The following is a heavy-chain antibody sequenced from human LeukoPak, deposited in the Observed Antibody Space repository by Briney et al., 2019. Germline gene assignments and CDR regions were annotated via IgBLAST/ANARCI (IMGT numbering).Heavy chain of an antibody. CDR2: ISSSGSTI. CDR1: GFTFSDYY. J-gene: IGHJ6*03. CDR3: ARLGGSSHYYYYMDV. D-gene: IGHD1-26*01. Sequence: GGSLRLSCAASGFTFSDYYMSWIRQAPGKGLEWVSYISSSGSTIYYADSVKGRFTISRDNAKNSLYLQMSSLRAEDTAVYYCARLGGSSHYYYYMDVWGKGTTVTVSS. V-gene: IGHV3-11*01.